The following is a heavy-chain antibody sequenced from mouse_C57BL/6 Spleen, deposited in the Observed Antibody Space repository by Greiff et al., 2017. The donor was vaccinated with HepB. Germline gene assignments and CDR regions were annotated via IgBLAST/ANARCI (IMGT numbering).Heavy chain of an antibody. D-gene: IGHD1-1*01. Sequence: QVQLQQPGAELVRPGSSVKLSCKASGYTFTSYWMHWVKQRPIQGLEWIGNIDPSDSETHYNQKFKDKATLTVDKSSSTAYMQLSSLTSEDSAVYDCARGEGDYYGSSHWYFDVWGTGTTVTVSS. CDR1: GYTFTSYW. CDR2: IDPSDSET. V-gene: IGHV1-52*01. CDR3: ARGEGDYYGSSHWYFDV. J-gene: IGHJ1*03.